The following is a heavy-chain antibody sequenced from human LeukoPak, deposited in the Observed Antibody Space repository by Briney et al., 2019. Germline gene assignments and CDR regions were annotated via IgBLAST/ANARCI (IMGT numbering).Heavy chain of an antibody. CDR1: GGSISSYY. CDR2: IYYSGST. D-gene: IGHD3-3*01. Sequence: SETLSLTCTVSGGSISSYYWSWIRQPPGKGLEWIGYIYYSGSTNYNPSLKSRVTISVDTSKNQFSLKLSSVTAADTAVYYCARPYYDFWSGNDAFDIWGQGTMVTVSS. J-gene: IGHJ3*02. CDR3: ARPYYDFWSGNDAFDI. V-gene: IGHV4-59*08.